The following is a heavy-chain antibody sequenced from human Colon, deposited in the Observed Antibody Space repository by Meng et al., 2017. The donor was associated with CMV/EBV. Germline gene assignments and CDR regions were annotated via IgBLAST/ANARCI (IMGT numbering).Heavy chain of an antibody. V-gene: IGHV1-2*02. CDR1: GYTFTGYY. CDR3: ARGGGANRPYCSSTSCRYYYYGMDF. Sequence: ASVKVSCKTSGYTFTGYYVNWVRQAPGQGLEWLGWVNPNSGGTNYAQKFQGRVTMTRDTSISTAYMELSRLRSDDTAVYYCARGGGANRPYCSSTSCRYYYYGMDFWGQGTTVTVSS. CDR2: VNPNSGGT. J-gene: IGHJ6*02. D-gene: IGHD2-2*01.